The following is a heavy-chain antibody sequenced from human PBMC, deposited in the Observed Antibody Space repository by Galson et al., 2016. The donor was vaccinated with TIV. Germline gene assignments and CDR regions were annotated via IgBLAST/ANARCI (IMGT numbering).Heavy chain of an antibody. CDR1: GGTFSSYV. CDR3: ASDRNTAFDTYHQYYGMDV. CDR2: IIPLFRAT. J-gene: IGHJ6*02. D-gene: IGHD5-18*01. V-gene: IGHV1-69*13. Sequence: SVKVSCKASGGTFSSYVFNWVRLAPGQGLEWMGGIIPLFRATNYAPKFQGRVTITADESTNTAYMELNSLKYGDTAVYYCASDRNTAFDTYHQYYGMDVWCQGTTVTVSS.